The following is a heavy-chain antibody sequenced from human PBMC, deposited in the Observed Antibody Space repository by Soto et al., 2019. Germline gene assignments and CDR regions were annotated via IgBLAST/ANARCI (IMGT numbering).Heavy chain of an antibody. CDR1: GGSFSGYY. J-gene: IGHJ6*03. CDR2: INHSGST. V-gene: IGHV4-34*01. CDR3: ARLVVPAATRYYYYYYMDV. Sequence: SETLSLTCAVYGGSFSGYYWSWIRQPPGKGLEWIGEINHSGSTNYNPSLKSRVTISVDTSKNQFSLKLSSVTAADTAVYYCARLVVPAATRYYYYYYMDVWGKGTTVTVSS. D-gene: IGHD2-2*01.